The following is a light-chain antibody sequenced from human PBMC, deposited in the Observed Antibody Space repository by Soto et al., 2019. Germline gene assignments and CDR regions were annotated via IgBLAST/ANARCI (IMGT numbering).Light chain of an antibody. Sequence: QSALTQPASVSGSPGQSITISCTGTSSDFGSYSVVSWYQQHPGKAPKLLIYEGTKRPSGVSRRFSGSESGNTASLTISGLQAEDEADYYCHSYARRTLVFGGGTKLTVL. J-gene: IGLJ3*02. V-gene: IGLV2-23*01. CDR3: HSYARRTLV. CDR2: EGT. CDR1: SSDFGSYSV.